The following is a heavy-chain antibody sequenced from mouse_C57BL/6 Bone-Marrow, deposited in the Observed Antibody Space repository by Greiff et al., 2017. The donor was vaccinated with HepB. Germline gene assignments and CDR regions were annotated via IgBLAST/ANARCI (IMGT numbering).Heavy chain of an antibody. Sequence: EVMLVESGGGLVKPGGSLKLSCAASGFTFSDYGMHWVRQAPEKGLEWVAYISSGSSTIYYADTVKGRFTISRDNAKNTLFLQMTSLRSEDTAMYYCARKTGPFFDYWGQGTTLTVSS. V-gene: IGHV5-17*01. CDR3: ARKTGPFFDY. CDR2: ISSGSSTI. J-gene: IGHJ2*01. D-gene: IGHD4-1*01. CDR1: GFTFSDYG.